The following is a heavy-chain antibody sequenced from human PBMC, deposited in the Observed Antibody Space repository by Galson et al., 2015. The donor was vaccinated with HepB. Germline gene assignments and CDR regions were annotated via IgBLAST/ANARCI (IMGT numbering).Heavy chain of an antibody. D-gene: IGHD5-18*01. CDR1: GGTFSDYA. CDR2: IIPMFGSS. V-gene: IGHV1-69*13. CDR3: ARDRAVDTSSHKPNGGFDN. J-gene: IGHJ4*02. Sequence: SVKVSCKASGGTFSDYAITWVRQAPGQGPEWMGAIIPMFGSSNYAPKFQGRVTITADESRSTVHLELSSLRSEDTAIYFCARDRAVDTSSHKPNGGFDNWGQGTLVTVSS.